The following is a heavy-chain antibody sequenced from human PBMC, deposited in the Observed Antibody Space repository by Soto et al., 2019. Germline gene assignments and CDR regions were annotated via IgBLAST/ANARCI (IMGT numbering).Heavy chain of an antibody. CDR3: ASLCGGDDAFDI. CDR2: INSDGSST. J-gene: IGHJ3*02. D-gene: IGHD2-21*02. Sequence: PGGSLRLSCAASGFTFSSYWMHWVRQAPGKGLVWVSRINSDGSSTSYADSVKGRFTISRDNAKNTLYLQMNSLRAEDTAVYYCASLCGGDDAFDIWGQGTMVTVSS. V-gene: IGHV3-74*01. CDR1: GFTFSSYW.